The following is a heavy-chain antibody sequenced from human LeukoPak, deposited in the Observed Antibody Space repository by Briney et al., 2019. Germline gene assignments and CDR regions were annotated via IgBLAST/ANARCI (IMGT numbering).Heavy chain of an antibody. V-gene: IGHV4-34*01. J-gene: IGHJ4*02. CDR1: GGSFSGYY. CDR3: ASSDIRFGEPYFDY. CDR2: INHSGST. Sequence: PSETLSLTCAVYGGSFSGYYWSWIRQPPGKGLEWIGEINHSGSTNYNPSLKSRVTISVDTSKNQLSLKLSSVTAADTAVYYCASSDIRFGEPYFDYWGQGTLVTVSS. D-gene: IGHD3-10*01.